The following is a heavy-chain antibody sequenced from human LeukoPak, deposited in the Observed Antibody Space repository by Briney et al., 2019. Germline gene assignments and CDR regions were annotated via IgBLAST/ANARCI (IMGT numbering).Heavy chain of an antibody. Sequence: PSETLSLTCTVSGGSISSSSHYWGWIRQPPGKGLEWIGSIYYSGSTYYNPSLKSRVTISVDTSKNQFSLKLSSVTAADTAVYYCARGYYDILTGYYPFDYWGQGTLVTVSS. V-gene: IGHV4-39*07. D-gene: IGHD3-9*01. J-gene: IGHJ4*02. CDR2: IYYSGST. CDR3: ARGYYDILTGYYPFDY. CDR1: GGSISSSSHY.